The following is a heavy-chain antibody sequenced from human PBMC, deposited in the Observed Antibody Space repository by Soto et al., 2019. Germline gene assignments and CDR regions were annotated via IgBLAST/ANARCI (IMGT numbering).Heavy chain of an antibody. CDR1: GGSVTSGSYY. CDR2: MYYTGNT. J-gene: IGHJ4*02. CDR3: ASQYYYDSSGSQTFDY. D-gene: IGHD3-22*01. V-gene: IGHV4-61*01. Sequence: SETLSLTCTVSGGSVTSGSYYWNWIRQAPGKGLEWIGYMYYTGNTNYNPSLKSRVTISVDTSKNQFSLKLSSVTAADTAVYYCASQYYYDSSGSQTFDYWGQGTQVTVS.